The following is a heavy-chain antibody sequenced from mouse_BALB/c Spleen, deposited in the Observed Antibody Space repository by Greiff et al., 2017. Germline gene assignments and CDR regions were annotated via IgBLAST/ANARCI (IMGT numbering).Heavy chain of an antibody. J-gene: IGHJ1*01. D-gene: IGHD2-14*01. CDR1: GFNIKDYY. CDR2: IDPENGDT. Sequence: EVMLVESGAELVRSGASVKLSCTASGFNIKDYYMHWVKQRPEQGLEWIGWIDPENGDTEYAPKFQGKATMTADTSSNTAYLQLSSLTSEDTAVYYCNAAPYYRYDGYFDVWGAGTTVTVSS. V-gene: IGHV14-4*02. CDR3: NAAPYYRYDGYFDV.